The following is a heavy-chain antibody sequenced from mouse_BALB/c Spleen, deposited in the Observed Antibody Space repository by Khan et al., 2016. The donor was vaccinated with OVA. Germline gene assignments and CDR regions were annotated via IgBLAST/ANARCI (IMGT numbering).Heavy chain of an antibody. CDR1: GFTFSTYG. CDR3: ARHWVGVMLY. D-gene: IGHD2-12*01. Sequence: EVELVESGGDLVKPGGSLKLSCAASGFTFSTYGMSWVRQTPEKRLEWVATISSGGTYTYYPASVKGRFTISRDNAKNTLYLQLSTLRSEDTAMFYCARHWVGVMLYWGQGTSVTVSS. J-gene: IGHJ4*01. CDR2: ISSGGTYT. V-gene: IGHV5-6*01.